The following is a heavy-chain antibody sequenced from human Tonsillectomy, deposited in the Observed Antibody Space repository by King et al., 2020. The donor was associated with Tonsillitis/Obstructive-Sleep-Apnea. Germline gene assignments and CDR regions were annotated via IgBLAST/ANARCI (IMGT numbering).Heavy chain of an antibody. CDR2: IYYSGST. D-gene: IGHD3-3*01. CDR3: AALVGITIFGVGHDAFDI. CDR1: GGSISSYY. J-gene: IGHJ3*02. V-gene: IGHV4-59*01. Sequence: VQLQESGPGLVKPSETLSLTCTVSGGSISSYYWSWIRQPPGKGLEWIGYIYYSGSTNYNPSLKSRVTISVDTSKNQFSLKLSSVTAADTAVYYCAALVGITIFGVGHDAFDIWGQGTMVTVSS.